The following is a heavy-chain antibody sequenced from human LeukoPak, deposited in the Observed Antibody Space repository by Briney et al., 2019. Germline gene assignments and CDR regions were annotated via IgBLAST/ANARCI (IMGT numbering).Heavy chain of an antibody. CDR2: IIPIFGIA. D-gene: IGHD3-16*01. V-gene: IGHV1-69*04. Sequence: ASVTVSFKASGGTFSSYAISWVRQAPGQGLEWRGRIIPIFGIANYAQKFQGRVTITADKSTSTAYMELSSLRSEDTAVYYCASFGDDSGTLNWGQGTLVTVSS. CDR1: GGTFSSYA. CDR3: ASFGDDSGTLN. J-gene: IGHJ4*02.